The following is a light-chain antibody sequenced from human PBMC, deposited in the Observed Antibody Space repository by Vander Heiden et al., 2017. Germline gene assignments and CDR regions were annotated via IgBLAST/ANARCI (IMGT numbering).Light chain of an antibody. J-gene: IGKJ1*01. CDR2: DAS. Sequence: DIQMTQSPSTLSASVGDRVTITCRASQSITSWLAWYQQKPGKAPKLLIYDASSLASGVPSRFSGSGSGTEFTLTISRLQPDDFATYYCQQYNSYSGFGQGTKVEIK. CDR3: QQYNSYSG. CDR1: QSITSW. V-gene: IGKV1-5*01.